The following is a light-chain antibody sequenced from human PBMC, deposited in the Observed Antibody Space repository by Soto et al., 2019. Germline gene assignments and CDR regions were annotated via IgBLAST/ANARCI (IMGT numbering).Light chain of an antibody. CDR3: QQYGSSRT. CDR1: QSVSSSY. CDR2: GAS. Sequence: EIVLTQSPGTLSLSPGERATLSCRASQSVSSSYLAWYQQKPGQAPRLLIYGASSRATGIPDRFSGSGSGTDFNLTISRLDPEDFAVYYCQQYGSSRTFGQGTKVEI. J-gene: IGKJ1*01. V-gene: IGKV3-20*01.